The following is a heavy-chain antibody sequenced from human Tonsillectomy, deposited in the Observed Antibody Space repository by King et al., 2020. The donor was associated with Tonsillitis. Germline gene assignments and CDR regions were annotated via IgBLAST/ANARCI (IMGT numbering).Heavy chain of an antibody. CDR3: ASMIVVVTPAFDI. Sequence: QLQESGPGLVKPSETLSLTCTVSGGSISSSSYYWGWIRQPPGKGLEWIGSIYYSVRTYYNPSLKSRVTLSVDTSKNQFSLKLSSVTAADTAVYYCASMIVVVTPAFDIWGQGTMVTVSS. V-gene: IGHV4-39*01. J-gene: IGHJ3*02. CDR1: GGSISSSSYY. CDR2: IYYSVRT. D-gene: IGHD3-22*01.